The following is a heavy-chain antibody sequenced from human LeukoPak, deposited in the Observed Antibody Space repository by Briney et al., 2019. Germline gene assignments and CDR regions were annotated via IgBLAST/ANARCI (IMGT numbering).Heavy chain of an antibody. Sequence: GGPLRLSCAASGFSFSDHYMSWIRQAPGKGLEWVSYISSSRSFTNYADSVKGRFTISRDTAKNSLYLQMNSLRAEDTAVYYCARLRGYSYGLDYWGQGILVTVSS. CDR1: GFSFSDHY. CDR3: ARLRGYSYGLDY. CDR2: ISSSRSFT. V-gene: IGHV3-11*03. D-gene: IGHD5-18*01. J-gene: IGHJ4*02.